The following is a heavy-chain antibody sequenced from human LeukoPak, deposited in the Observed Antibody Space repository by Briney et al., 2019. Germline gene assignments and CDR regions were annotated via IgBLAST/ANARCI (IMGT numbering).Heavy chain of an antibody. Sequence: SETLSLTCAVYGGSFSGYYWSWIRRPPGKGLEWIGEINHSGSTNYNPSLKSRVTISVDTSKNQFSLKLSSVTAADTAVYYCARGGYSGDYYYYGMDVWGQGTTVTVSS. J-gene: IGHJ6*02. V-gene: IGHV4-34*01. CDR2: INHSGST. CDR1: GGSFSGYY. D-gene: IGHD6-13*01. CDR3: ARGGYSGDYYYYGMDV.